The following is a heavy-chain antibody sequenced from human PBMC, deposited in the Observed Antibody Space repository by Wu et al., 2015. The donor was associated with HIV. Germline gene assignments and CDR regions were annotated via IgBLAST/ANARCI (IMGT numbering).Heavy chain of an antibody. J-gene: IGHJ4*02. CDR1: GYTLTNFH. V-gene: IGHV1-46*01. Sequence: QVQLVQSGAEVTKPGASVKVSCKASGYTLTNFHMHWVRQAPGQGLEWMSVIDPPGDITFYAQKFRGRFTMTRDTSTNTVYMQLNSLTSEDTAVYYCAREMTTVTNGQYYFDYWARERWSPSPQ. CDR2: IDPPGDIT. D-gene: IGHD4-17*01. CDR3: AREMTTVTNGQYYFDY.